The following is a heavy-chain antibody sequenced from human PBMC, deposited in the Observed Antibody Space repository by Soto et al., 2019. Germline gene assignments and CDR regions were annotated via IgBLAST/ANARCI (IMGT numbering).Heavy chain of an antibody. Sequence: QVQLVESGGGVVQPGRSLRLSCAASGFTFSTNAMHWVRQAPGKGLEWVAVISYDGSNRYYAYSMKGRFTISRDNSKNTLYLQMNSLRAEVTAVYYCAKQFIVGSYYFGYWGQGTLVTVSS. CDR3: AKQFIVGSYYFGY. CDR1: GFTFSTNA. CDR2: ISYDGSNR. J-gene: IGHJ4*02. D-gene: IGHD1-26*01. V-gene: IGHV3-30-3*02.